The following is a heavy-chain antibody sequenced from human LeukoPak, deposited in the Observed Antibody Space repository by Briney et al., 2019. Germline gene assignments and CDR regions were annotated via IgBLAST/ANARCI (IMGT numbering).Heavy chain of an antibody. D-gene: IGHD6-13*01. CDR2: IYYSGNT. Sequence: PSETLSLTCTVSGGSVNNYYWSWIRQPPGKGLEWIGYIYYSGNTNYNPSLKSRVTISVDTSKNQLSLKLTSVTAADTAVYYCARGEYGSSWYDYWGQGTLVTVSS. J-gene: IGHJ4*02. CDR3: ARGEYGSSWYDY. CDR1: GGSVNNYY. V-gene: IGHV4-59*02.